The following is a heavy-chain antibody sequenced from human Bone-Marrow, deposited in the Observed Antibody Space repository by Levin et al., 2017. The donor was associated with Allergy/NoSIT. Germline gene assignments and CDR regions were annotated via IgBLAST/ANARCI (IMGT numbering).Heavy chain of an antibody. CDR3: TRTSPSHHDSSRTQVDY. Sequence: LSLTCAASGFTFCSHWMHWVRQAPGMGLVWVSRINGDGSITDYADSVKGRFTISRDNSKNTLYLQTNSLRVEDTAVYYSTRTSPSHHDSSRTQVDYWGQGTLVTASS. V-gene: IGHV3-74*01. J-gene: IGHJ4*02. CDR1: GFTFCSHW. D-gene: IGHD3-22*01. CDR2: INGDGSIT.